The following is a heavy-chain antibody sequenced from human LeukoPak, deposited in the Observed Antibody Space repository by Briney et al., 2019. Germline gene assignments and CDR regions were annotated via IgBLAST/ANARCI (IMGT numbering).Heavy chain of an antibody. CDR1: GFTFSSYW. D-gene: IGHD1-1*01. CDR2: INSDGSNT. CDR3: ARGGNEEQPNLDV. J-gene: IGHJ6*02. V-gene: IGHV3-74*01. Sequence: GGSLRLSCAASGFTFSSYWMHWVRQAPGKGLVWVSRINSDGSNTSYADSVMGRFMISRDNAKNTLYLQMNSLRAEDTAVYYCARGGNEEQPNLDVWGQGTTVTVSS.